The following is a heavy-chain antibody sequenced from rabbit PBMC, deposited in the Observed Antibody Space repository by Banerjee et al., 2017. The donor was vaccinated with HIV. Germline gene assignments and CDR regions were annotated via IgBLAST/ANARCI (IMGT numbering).Heavy chain of an antibody. CDR2: INTSSGNT. V-gene: IGHV1S45*01. CDR3: ARGDAGYGWTTRLDL. J-gene: IGHJ3*01. D-gene: IGHD6-1*01. Sequence: QEQLEESGGDLVKPEGSLTLTCTASGFSFSNKYVMCWFRQAPGKGLEWIACINTSSGNTVYASWAKGRFTISKTSSTTVTLQMTSLTVADTATYFCARGDAGYGWTTRLDLWGPGTLVTVS. CDR1: GFSFSNKYV.